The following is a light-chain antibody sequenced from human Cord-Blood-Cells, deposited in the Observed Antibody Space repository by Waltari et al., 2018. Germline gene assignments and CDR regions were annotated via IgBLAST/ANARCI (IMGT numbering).Light chain of an antibody. CDR1: ALPKQY. CDR2: KDI. CDR3: QSADSSGTYRV. Sequence: SYELTQPPSVSVSPGQTARITCSGDALPKQYAYWYQQKPGQAPVVVIYKDIGRPSVIPERFSGVSSGTTVTLTISGVQAEDEADYYCQSADSSGTYRVFGGGTKLTVL. J-gene: IGLJ3*02. V-gene: IGLV3-25*03.